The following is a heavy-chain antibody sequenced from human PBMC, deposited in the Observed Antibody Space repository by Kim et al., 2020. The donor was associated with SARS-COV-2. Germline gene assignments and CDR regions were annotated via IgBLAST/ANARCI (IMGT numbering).Heavy chain of an antibody. CDR3: AAITDYSYQDAFGI. D-gene: IGHD2-15*01. Sequence: SETLSLTCTVSGGSISSYYWSWIRQPPGKGLEWIGYIYYSGSTNYNPSLKSRVTISVDTSKNQFSLKLSSVTAADTAVYYCAAITDYSYQDAFGIWGQGTMVTVSS. CDR2: IYYSGST. V-gene: IGHV4-59*01. CDR1: GGSISSYY. J-gene: IGHJ3*02.